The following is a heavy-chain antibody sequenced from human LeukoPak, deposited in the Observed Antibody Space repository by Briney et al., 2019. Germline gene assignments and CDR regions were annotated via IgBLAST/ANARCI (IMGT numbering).Heavy chain of an antibody. CDR3: ARDTRDDFWSDGNWFDP. V-gene: IGHV4-4*07. J-gene: IGHJ5*02. D-gene: IGHD3-3*01. Sequence: SETLSLTCAVYGGSFSGYYWSWIRQPAGKGLEWIGRIYTSGSTNYNPSLKSRVTMSVDTSKNQFSLKLSSVTAADTAVYYCARDTRDDFWSDGNWFDPWGQGTLVTVSS. CDR1: GGSFSGYY. CDR2: IYTSGST.